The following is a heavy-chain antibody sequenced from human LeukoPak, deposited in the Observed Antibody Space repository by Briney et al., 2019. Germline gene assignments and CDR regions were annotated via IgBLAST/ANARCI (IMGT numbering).Heavy chain of an antibody. D-gene: IGHD3-10*01. V-gene: IGHV1-24*01. CDR2: FDPEDGET. Sequence: ASVKVSCKVSGYTLTELSMHWVRQAPGKGLEWMGGFDPEDGETIYAQKFQGRVTMTEDTSTDTAYMELSSLRSEDTAVYHCATDPITMVRGVIITLGYWGQGTLVTVSS. CDR3: ATDPITMVRGVIITLGY. J-gene: IGHJ4*02. CDR1: GYTLTELS.